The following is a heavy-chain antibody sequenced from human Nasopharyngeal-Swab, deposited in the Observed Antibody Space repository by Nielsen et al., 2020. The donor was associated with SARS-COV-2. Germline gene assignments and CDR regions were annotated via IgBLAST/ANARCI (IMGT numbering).Heavy chain of an antibody. D-gene: IGHD2-21*01. J-gene: IGHJ4*02. Sequence: GESLKISCAASGFTFSNYAMSWVRQAPGKGLEWVSAISGSGGETFYADSVKGRFTISRDNSKNTLYLQMNSLRAEDTAVYYCARDGMEIAVDYWGQGTLVTVSS. CDR2: ISGSGGET. V-gene: IGHV3-23*01. CDR1: GFTFSNYA. CDR3: ARDGMEIAVDY.